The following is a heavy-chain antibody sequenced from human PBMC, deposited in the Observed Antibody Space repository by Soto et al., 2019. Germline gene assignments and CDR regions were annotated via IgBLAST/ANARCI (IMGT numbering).Heavy chain of an antibody. Sequence: SLKVSCKASGGTFSSYAISWVRQAPGQGLEWMGGIIPIFGTANYAQKFQGRVTITADESTSTAYMELSSLRSEDTAVYYCARGRNPMVRGVISVYYGMDVWGQGTTVTVSS. D-gene: IGHD3-10*01. CDR3: ARGRNPMVRGVISVYYGMDV. V-gene: IGHV1-69*13. CDR2: IIPIFGTA. CDR1: GGTFSSYA. J-gene: IGHJ6*02.